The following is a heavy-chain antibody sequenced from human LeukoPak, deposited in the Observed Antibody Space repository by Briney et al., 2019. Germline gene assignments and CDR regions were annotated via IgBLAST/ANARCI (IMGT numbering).Heavy chain of an antibody. CDR3: ARGGGRYSYDKYYYYYYMDV. Sequence: SETLSLTCAVYGGSFSGYYWSWIRQPPGKGLEWIGEINHSGSTNYNPSLKSRVTTSVDTSKNQFSLKLSSVTAADTAVYYCARGGGRYSYDKYYYYYYMDVWGKGTTVTVSS. J-gene: IGHJ6*03. D-gene: IGHD5-18*01. V-gene: IGHV4-34*01. CDR1: GGSFSGYY. CDR2: INHSGST.